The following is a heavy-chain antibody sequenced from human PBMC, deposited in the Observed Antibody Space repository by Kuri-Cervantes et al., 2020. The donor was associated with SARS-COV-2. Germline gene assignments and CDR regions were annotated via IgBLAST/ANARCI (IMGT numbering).Heavy chain of an antibody. CDR1: GGSISSSSYY. V-gene: IGHV4-39*07. Sequence: GSLRLSCTVSGGSISSSSYYWGWIRQPPGKGLEWIVSIYYSGSTYYNPSLKSRVTISVDTSKNQFSLKLSSVTAADTAVYYCARDGSFSPLYYYYYYMDVWGKGTTVTVSS. CDR2: IYYSGST. D-gene: IGHD2/OR15-2a*01. J-gene: IGHJ6*03. CDR3: ARDGSFSPLYYYYYYMDV.